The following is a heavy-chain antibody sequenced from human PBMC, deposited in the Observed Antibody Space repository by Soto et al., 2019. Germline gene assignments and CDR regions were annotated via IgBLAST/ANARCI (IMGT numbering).Heavy chain of an antibody. CDR2: MHYTGFS. D-gene: IGHD1-1*01. V-gene: IGHV4-59*02. CDR1: GDSVTSNY. J-gene: IGHJ4*02. Sequence: SETLSLTCSFSGDSVTSNYLTWIRQSPEKGLEWIGYMHYTGFSHYNPSLKSRLTISVDKSKNQFTLQLTSVTVADTAVYYCATLFGNAWNTYWGQGTQVTVSS. CDR3: ATLFGNAWNTY.